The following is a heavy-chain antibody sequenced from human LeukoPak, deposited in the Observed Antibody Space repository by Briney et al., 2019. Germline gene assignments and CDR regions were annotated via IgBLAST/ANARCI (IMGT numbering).Heavy chain of an antibody. CDR1: GGSISSYY. J-gene: IGHJ4*02. CDR2: IYTSGST. D-gene: IGHD2-2*01. CDR3: ARESHGYCSSTGCLAEFDY. Sequence: SETLSLTCTVSGGSISSYYWSWIRQPAGKGLEWIGRIYTSGSTNYNPSLKSRVTMSVDTSKNQFSLKLSSVTAADTAVYYCARESHGYCSSTGCLAEFDYWGQGTLVTVSS. V-gene: IGHV4-4*07.